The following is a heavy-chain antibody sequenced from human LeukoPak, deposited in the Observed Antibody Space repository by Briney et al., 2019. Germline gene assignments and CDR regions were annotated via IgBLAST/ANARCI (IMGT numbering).Heavy chain of an antibody. V-gene: IGHV1-2*02. CDR2: INPNSGGT. J-gene: IGHJ4*02. Sequence: SVKVSCKASGYTFTGYYMHWVRQAPGQGLEWMGWINPNSGGTNYAQKFQGRVTMTRDTSISTAYMELSRLRSDDTAVYYCARVMYYYDSSGSIDYWGQGTLVTISS. CDR1: GYTFTGYY. CDR3: ARVMYYYDSSGSIDY. D-gene: IGHD3-22*01.